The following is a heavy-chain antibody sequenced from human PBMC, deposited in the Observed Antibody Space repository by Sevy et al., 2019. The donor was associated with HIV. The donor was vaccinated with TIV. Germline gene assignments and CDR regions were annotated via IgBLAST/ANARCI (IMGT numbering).Heavy chain of an antibody. J-gene: IGHJ4*02. V-gene: IGHV3-15*01. Sequence: GGSLRLSCAASGFTFSNAWMSWVRQAPGKGLEWVGRIKSKTDGGTTDYAAPVKGRFTISRDDSKNTLYLQMNSLKTEDTAVYYCTTDTYGDYRPTHYWGQGTLVTVSS. CDR1: GFTFSNAW. D-gene: IGHD4-17*01. CDR2: IKSKTDGGTT. CDR3: TTDTYGDYRPTHY.